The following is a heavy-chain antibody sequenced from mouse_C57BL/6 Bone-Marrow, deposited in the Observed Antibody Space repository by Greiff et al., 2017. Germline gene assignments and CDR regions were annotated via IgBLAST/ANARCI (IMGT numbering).Heavy chain of an antibody. Sequence: VQLQQSGPVLVKPGASVKMSCKASGYTFTDYYMNWVKQSHGKSLEWIGVINPYNGGTSYNQKFKGKATLTVDKSSSTAYMGLNSLTSEDSAVYCCARETVVDWYFDVWGTGTTVTVSS. J-gene: IGHJ1*03. D-gene: IGHD1-1*01. V-gene: IGHV1-19*01. CDR1: GYTFTDYY. CDR2: INPYNGGT. CDR3: ARETVVDWYFDV.